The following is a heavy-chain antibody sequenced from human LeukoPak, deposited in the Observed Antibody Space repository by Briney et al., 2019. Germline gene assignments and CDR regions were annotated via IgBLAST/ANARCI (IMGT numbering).Heavy chain of an antibody. D-gene: IGHD1-26*01. Sequence: GGSLRLSCAASGFTFSDYYMSWVRQAPGKGLEWVSGINWNGGSTGYADSVKGRFTISRDNAKNSLYLQMHSLRAEDTALYYCERVVTIVGATSAFDIWGQGTMVTVSS. J-gene: IGHJ3*02. V-gene: IGHV3-20*04. CDR3: ERVVTIVGATSAFDI. CDR1: GFTFSDYY. CDR2: INWNGGST.